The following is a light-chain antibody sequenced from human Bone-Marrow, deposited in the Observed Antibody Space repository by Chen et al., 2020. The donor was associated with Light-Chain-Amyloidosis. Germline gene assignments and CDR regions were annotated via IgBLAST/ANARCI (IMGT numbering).Light chain of an antibody. CDR2: GAS. Sequence: EIVLTQSPGTLSLSPGERATLSCRASQTISSTYLAWYQQKPGQAPRLLIYGASSRATGVTDRFSGSGSGTDFTLTISRLEPEDFAVYHCHQYEGSPYTFGQGTKLEIK. CDR1: QTISSTY. J-gene: IGKJ2*01. V-gene: IGKV3-20*01. CDR3: HQYEGSPYT.